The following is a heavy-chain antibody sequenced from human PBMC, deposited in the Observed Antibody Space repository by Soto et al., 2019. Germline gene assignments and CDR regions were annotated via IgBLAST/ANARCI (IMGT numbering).Heavy chain of an antibody. CDR1: GFTFSSYG. D-gene: IGHD3-10*01. J-gene: IGHJ5*02. V-gene: IGHV3-33*01. Sequence: GGSLRLSCAASGFTFSSYGMHWVRQAPGKGLEWVAVIWYDGSNKYYADSVKGRFTISRDNSKNTLYLQMNSLRAEDTAVYYCARGRFWELFGFDPWGQGTLVTVSS. CDR2: IWYDGSNK. CDR3: ARGRFWELFGFDP.